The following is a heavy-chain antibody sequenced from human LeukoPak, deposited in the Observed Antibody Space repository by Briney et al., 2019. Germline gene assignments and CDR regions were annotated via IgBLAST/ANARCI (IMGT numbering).Heavy chain of an antibody. J-gene: IGHJ6*02. CDR3: ARAGYCSSTSCQWVPLV. V-gene: IGHV4-59*01. CDR2: IYYSGSA. CDR1: GGSMKNYY. D-gene: IGHD2-2*03. Sequence: SETLSLTCTVSGGSMKNYYWIWIRQSPGKGLEWIGYIYYSGSANYNPSLKSRVTISVGTSKNQFSLKLSSVTAADTAVYYCARAGYCSSTSCQWVPLVWGQGTTVTVSS.